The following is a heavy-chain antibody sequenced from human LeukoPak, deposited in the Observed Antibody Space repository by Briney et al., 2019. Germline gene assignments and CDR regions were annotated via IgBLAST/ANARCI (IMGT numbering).Heavy chain of an antibody. J-gene: IGHJ6*04. CDR2: INPNSGAT. V-gene: IGHV1-2*02. CDR1: GYTFTGYY. D-gene: IGHD4-17*01. CDR3: ARSGAYYDMDV. Sequence: ASVKVSCKASGYTFTGYYIHWARQAPGQGLEWMVWINPNSGATNYAQKFQGRVTVTRDTAISTAYLELSRLRSDDTAVYYCARSGAYYDMDVWGKGTTVAVSS.